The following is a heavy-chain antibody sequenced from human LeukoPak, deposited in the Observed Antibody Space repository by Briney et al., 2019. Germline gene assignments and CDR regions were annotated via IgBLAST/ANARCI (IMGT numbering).Heavy chain of an antibody. J-gene: IGHJ4*02. CDR2: INHSGST. CDR1: GGSFSGYY. Sequence: SETLSLTCAVYGGSFSGYYWSWIRQPPGKGLEWIGEINHSGSTNYNPSLKSRVTISVDTSKKQFSLKLSSVTAADTAVYYCARVRGCSGGSCYSFDYWGQGTLVTVSS. V-gene: IGHV4-34*01. CDR3: ARVRGCSGGSCYSFDY. D-gene: IGHD2-15*01.